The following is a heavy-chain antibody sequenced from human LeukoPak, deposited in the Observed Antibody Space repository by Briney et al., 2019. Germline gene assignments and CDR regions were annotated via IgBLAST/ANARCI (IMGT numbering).Heavy chain of an antibody. J-gene: IGHJ6*03. CDR1: GGSFSGYY. CDR2: INHSGST. Sequence: SETLSLTCAVYGGSFSGYYWSWIRQPPGKGLEWIGEINHSGSTNYNPSLKSRVTISVDTSKNQFSLKLSSVTAADTAVYYCARGVLRYYYYYYMDVWGKGTTVTVSS. D-gene: IGHD4-17*01. CDR3: ARGVLRYYYYYYMDV. V-gene: IGHV4-34*01.